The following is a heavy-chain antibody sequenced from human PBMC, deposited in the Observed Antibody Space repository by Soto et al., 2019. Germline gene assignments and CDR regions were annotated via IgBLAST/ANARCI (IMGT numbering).Heavy chain of an antibody. CDR2: ISHYNTNA. Sequence: QVLLVQSAAEVKKPGASVKVSCKASGYSFTTYGFTWVRQAPGQGLEWKGWISHYNTNARSAQKFQGRVTMTTDSSATTAYMELRSLTSDDTAVYYCARRQSSSWYRDWFDLWGQGTLVTVS. J-gene: IGHJ5*01. CDR1: GYSFTTYG. CDR3: ARRQSSSWYRDWFDL. V-gene: IGHV1-18*04. D-gene: IGHD6-13*01.